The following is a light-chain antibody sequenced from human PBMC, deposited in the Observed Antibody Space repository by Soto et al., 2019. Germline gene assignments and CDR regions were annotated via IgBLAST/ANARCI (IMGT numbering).Light chain of an antibody. CDR1: SGDIGAHNF. CDR3: NSYTTSNTFV. CDR2: EVI. Sequence: QSALTQPASVSGSPGQAITVSCSGTSGDIGAHNFVSWYQQHPGKAPKLIIYEVINRPSGVSDRFSGSKSGNTASLTISGLQSEDEADYYCNSYTTSNTFVFXSGTKLTVL. V-gene: IGLV2-14*03. J-gene: IGLJ1*01.